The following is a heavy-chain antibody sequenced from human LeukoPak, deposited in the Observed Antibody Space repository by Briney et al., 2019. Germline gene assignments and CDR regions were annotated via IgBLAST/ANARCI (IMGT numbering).Heavy chain of an antibody. J-gene: IGHJ6*02. CDR3: ARASACGAPSCNLHLGFYYGFDV. V-gene: IGHV3-13*01. Sequence: GGSLRLSCAASGFTFSSYDMHWVRQVIGEGLQWVSGIGTAADTYYVGSVKGRFTISRENAKNSLYLQMNNLRAGDAAVYYCARASACGAPSCNLHLGFYYGFDVWGQGTTVTVS. CDR2: IGTAADT. CDR1: GFTFSSYD. D-gene: IGHD2-21*01.